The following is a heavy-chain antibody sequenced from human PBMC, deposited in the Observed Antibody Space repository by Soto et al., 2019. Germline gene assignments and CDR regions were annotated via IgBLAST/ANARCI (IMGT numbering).Heavy chain of an antibody. J-gene: IGHJ5*02. CDR2: ISYDGSNK. D-gene: IGHD2-15*01. Sequence: QVQLVESGGGVVQPGRSLRLSCAASGFTFSSYGMHWVRQAPGKGLEWVAVISYDGSNKYYADSVKGRFTISRDNSKNTLYLQMNSLRAEDTAVYYCAKNQIVVVVAATVPWFDPWGQGTLVTVSS. V-gene: IGHV3-30*18. CDR3: AKNQIVVVVAATVPWFDP. CDR1: GFTFSSYG.